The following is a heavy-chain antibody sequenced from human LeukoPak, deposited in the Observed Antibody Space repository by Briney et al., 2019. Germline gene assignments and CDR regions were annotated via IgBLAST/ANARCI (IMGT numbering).Heavy chain of an antibody. CDR2: ISYDGSNK. J-gene: IGHJ6*03. CDR3: ARGPYYDFWSGSHYYYMDV. V-gene: IGHV3-30*04. D-gene: IGHD3-3*01. Sequence: PGGSLRLSCAASGFTFSSYAMHWVRQAPGKGLEWVAVISYDGSNKYYADSVKGRFTISRDNSKNTLYLQMNSLRAEDTAVYYCARGPYYDFWSGSHYYYMDVWGEGTTVTVSS. CDR1: GFTFSSYA.